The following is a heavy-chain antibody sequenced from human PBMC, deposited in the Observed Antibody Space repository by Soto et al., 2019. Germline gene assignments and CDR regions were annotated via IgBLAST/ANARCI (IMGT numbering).Heavy chain of an antibody. CDR2: INHSGST. CDR1: GGSFSGYY. CDR3: AMHSSSWQYYGMDV. J-gene: IGHJ6*02. Sequence: SETLSLTCTVYGGSFSGYYWSWIRQPPGKGLEWIGEINHSGSTNYNPSPKSRVTISVGTSKNQFSLKLSSVTAADTAVYYCAMHSSSWQYYGMDVWGQGTTVTVSS. D-gene: IGHD6-13*01. V-gene: IGHV4-34*01.